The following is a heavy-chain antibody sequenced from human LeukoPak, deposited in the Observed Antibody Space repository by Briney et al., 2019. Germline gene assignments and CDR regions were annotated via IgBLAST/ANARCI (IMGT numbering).Heavy chain of an antibody. V-gene: IGHV4-4*07. CDR2: IYTNGST. CDR1: SGSIRSYD. Sequence: AETLSLTCTLSSGSIRSYDGRWIRHPAGKVLEWVGHIYTNGSTKYNPSLKSRVTISVDKSKNQSSLKLSSVTAAATAVYYCARDFKGYYYMAVWGKGTTVTVSS. CDR3: ARDFKGYYYMAV. J-gene: IGHJ6*03.